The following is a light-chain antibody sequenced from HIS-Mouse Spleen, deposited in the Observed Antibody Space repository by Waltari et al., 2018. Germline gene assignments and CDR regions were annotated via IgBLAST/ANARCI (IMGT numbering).Light chain of an antibody. CDR3: QSADSSGTYSVV. V-gene: IGLV3-25*03. CDR2: KDS. J-gene: IGLJ2*01. CDR1: ALPKQY. Sequence: SSDLTQPPSVSVSPGQTARITCSGDALPKQYSYWFQQKPGQAPVLVIYKDSERPSGIPGRFSGSSSGTTVTLTISGVQAEDEADYYCQSADSSGTYSVVFGGGTKLTVL.